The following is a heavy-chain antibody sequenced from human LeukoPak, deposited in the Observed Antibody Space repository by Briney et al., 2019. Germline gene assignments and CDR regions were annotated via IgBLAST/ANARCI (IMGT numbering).Heavy chain of an antibody. Sequence: PSETLSLTCAVYGGSCSGYYWSWIRQPPGKGLEWIGEINHSGSTNYNPSLKSRVTISVDTSKNQFSLKLSSVTAADTAVYYCARVEYSYPVGYYYYMDVWGKGTTVTVSS. V-gene: IGHV4-34*01. CDR1: GGSCSGYY. CDR3: ARVEYSYPVGYYYYMDV. CDR2: INHSGST. D-gene: IGHD5-18*01. J-gene: IGHJ6*03.